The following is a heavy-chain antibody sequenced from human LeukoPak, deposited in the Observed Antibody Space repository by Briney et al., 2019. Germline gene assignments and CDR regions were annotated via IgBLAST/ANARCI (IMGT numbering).Heavy chain of an antibody. V-gene: IGHV3-9*01. D-gene: IGHD2-15*01. Sequence: PGRSLRLSCAASGFTFDDYALHWVRQAPGQGLEWVSSISWNSRTIGYADSVKGRFTISRDNAKNSLYLQMTSLRAEDTAVYYCARDGPSDIGDSVDVWGKGTTVTISS. CDR3: ARDGPSDIGDSVDV. CDR2: ISWNSRTI. CDR1: GFTFDDYA. J-gene: IGHJ6*04.